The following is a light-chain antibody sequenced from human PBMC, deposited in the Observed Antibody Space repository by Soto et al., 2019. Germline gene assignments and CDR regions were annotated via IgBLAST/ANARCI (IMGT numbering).Light chain of an antibody. V-gene: IGKV3-11*01. CDR2: DTT. CDR3: QQRGSWPQYT. Sequence: VLTQSPATLSLSPGERATLSCRASQSVSNYLAWYQQKPGQAPRLLIYDTTNRATGIPARFRGSGSGTDFTLTISGLAPEDFAVYYCQQRGSWPQYTFGGGTKVDIK. CDR1: QSVSNY. J-gene: IGKJ4*01.